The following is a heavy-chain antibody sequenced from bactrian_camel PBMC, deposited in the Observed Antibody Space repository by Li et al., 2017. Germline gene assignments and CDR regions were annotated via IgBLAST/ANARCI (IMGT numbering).Heavy chain of an antibody. D-gene: IGHD6*01. Sequence: VQLVESGGGSVQAGGSLRLSCAVSGFPYSRYCMGWFRQGPGKEREGVAGLDSDGTTYADSVKGRFTISQDNAKNTLYLQMNSLKPEDTAMYHCAADSPRGCWVAARGSRYKYWGQGTQVTVS. CDR2: LDSDGT. CDR3: AADSPRGCWVAARGSRYKY. V-gene: IGHV3S26*01. J-gene: IGHJ4*01. CDR1: GFPYSRYC.